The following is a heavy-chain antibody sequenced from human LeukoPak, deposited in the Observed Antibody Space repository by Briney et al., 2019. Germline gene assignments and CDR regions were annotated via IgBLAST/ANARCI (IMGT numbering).Heavy chain of an antibody. V-gene: IGHV3-7*05. D-gene: IGHD5/OR15-5a*01. CDR2: INHDGSEK. Sequence: PGGSLRLSCAASGFMFTSYWMSWVRQAPGKGLEWVASINHDGSEKYYVDSVKGRFTISRGNAKNSLYLQVNSLRAEDTAVYHCARVVVSTTNRFDPWGQGTLVTVSS. CDR1: GFMFTSYW. CDR3: ARVVVSTTNRFDP. J-gene: IGHJ5*02.